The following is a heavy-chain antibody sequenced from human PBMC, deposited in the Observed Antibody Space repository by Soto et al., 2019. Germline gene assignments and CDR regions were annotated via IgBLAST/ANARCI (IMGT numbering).Heavy chain of an antibody. V-gene: IGHV3-15*01. CDR1: GFTFSNAW. CDR3: TTGTTVTTVYYYYGMDV. J-gene: IGHJ6*02. D-gene: IGHD4-17*01. Sequence: PGGSLRLSCAASGFTFSNAWMSWVRQAPGKGLEWVGRIKSKTDGGTTDYAAPVKGRFTISRDDSKNTLYLQMNSLKTEDTAVYYCTTGTTVTTVYYYYGMDVWGQGTTVTVSS. CDR2: IKSKTDGGTT.